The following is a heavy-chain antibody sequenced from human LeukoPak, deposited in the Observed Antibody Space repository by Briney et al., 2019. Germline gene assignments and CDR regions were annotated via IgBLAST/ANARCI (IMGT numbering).Heavy chain of an antibody. CDR2: INPRDSET. Sequence: GESLKIPCRGSGYTITSNWIGWLRQMPGKGLEWMGIINPRDSETVYSPSFQGHVTMSVDKSTSTAYLQWTSLNPSDTDMYYCARRDYGGHAAYFDYWGQGTLVPVSS. CDR3: ARRDYGGHAAYFDY. CDR1: GYTITSNW. D-gene: IGHD4-23*01. J-gene: IGHJ4*02. V-gene: IGHV5-51*01.